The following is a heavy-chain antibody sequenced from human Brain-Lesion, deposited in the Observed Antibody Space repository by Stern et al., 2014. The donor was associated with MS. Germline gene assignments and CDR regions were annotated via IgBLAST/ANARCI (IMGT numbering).Heavy chain of an antibody. CDR1: GFTFKDNT. J-gene: IGHJ6*02. D-gene: IGHD3-3*01. Sequence: EVQLVESGGGLVKPGGSLRLSCAASGFTFKDNTMNWVRQAPGQGLEWVSFITSTSSYTYYADSVKGRFTISRDNAKKSLYRQMNRLRAEDTAVYYCARDKTDILRFLEFRSDDYYYGMDVWGQGTTVTVSS. V-gene: IGHV3-21*01. CDR2: ITSTSSYT. CDR3: ARDKTDILRFLEFRSDDYYYGMDV.